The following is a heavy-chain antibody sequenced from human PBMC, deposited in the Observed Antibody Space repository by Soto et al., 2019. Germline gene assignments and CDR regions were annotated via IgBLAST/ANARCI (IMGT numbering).Heavy chain of an antibody. Sequence: PSETLSLTCTFSGGSISSGDYYWSWIRQPPGKGLEWIGYIYYSGSTYYNPSLKSRVTISVDTSKNQFSLKLSSVTAADTAVYYCAREGVVVVAAAGQGFDYWGQGTLVTVSS. CDR2: IYYSGST. D-gene: IGHD2-15*01. CDR3: AREGVVVVAAAGQGFDY. V-gene: IGHV4-30-4*01. J-gene: IGHJ4*02. CDR1: GGSISSGDYY.